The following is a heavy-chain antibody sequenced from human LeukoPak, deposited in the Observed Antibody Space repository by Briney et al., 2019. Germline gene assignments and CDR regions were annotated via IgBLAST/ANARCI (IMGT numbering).Heavy chain of an antibody. Sequence: PSETLSLTCAVYGGSFSGYYWSWIRQPPGKGLEWIGEINHSGSTNYNPSLKGRVTISVDTSKNQFSLRLSSVTAADTAVYYCARLYDYFDSWGQGTLVTVPS. CDR3: ARLYDYFDS. D-gene: IGHD2/OR15-2a*01. J-gene: IGHJ4*02. V-gene: IGHV4-34*01. CDR1: GGSFSGYY. CDR2: INHSGST.